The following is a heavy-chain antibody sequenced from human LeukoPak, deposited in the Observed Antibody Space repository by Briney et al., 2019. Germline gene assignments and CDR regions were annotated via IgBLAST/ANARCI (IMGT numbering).Heavy chain of an antibody. Sequence: SETLSLTCTVSGGSIRSSSHYWGWIRQPPGKELEWIGSIYNSGSTYYNASLESRVTISVDTSKNQFSLKLGSVTAADTAVYYCARAYSSSWYFNWFDPWGQGTLVTVSS. CDR3: ARAYSSSWYFNWFDP. V-gene: IGHV4-39*07. D-gene: IGHD6-13*01. J-gene: IGHJ5*02. CDR1: GGSIRSSSHY. CDR2: IYNSGST.